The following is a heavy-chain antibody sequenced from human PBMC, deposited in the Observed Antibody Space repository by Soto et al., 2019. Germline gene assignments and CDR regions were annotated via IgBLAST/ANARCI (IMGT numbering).Heavy chain of an antibody. CDR3: AGSYSSGDWYFDY. CDR1: GFSFSAYS. V-gene: IGHV3-48*02. Sequence: GGPLRLSCAASGFSFSAYSMNWVRQAPGKGLGRIAYTSTSSTTKYDADSVRGRFSISRDNANDLLYLDMDKLRDEDTGIYYCAGSYSSGDWYFDYWGLGTPGTVSS. J-gene: IGHJ4*02. D-gene: IGHD3-10*01. CDR2: TSTSSTTK.